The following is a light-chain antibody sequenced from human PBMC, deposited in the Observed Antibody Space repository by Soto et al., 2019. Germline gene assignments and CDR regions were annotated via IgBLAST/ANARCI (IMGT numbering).Light chain of an antibody. CDR2: GAS. CDR1: ENVRTF. V-gene: IGKV3-20*01. Sequence: PGERATLSCRASENVRTFVDWYQQKPGQAPRLLIYGASNRATGIPPRFSGSGSGTDFTLTISNLEPEDFAVYFCQQYGSSPLTFGGGTKVDIK. CDR3: QQYGSSPLT. J-gene: IGKJ4*01.